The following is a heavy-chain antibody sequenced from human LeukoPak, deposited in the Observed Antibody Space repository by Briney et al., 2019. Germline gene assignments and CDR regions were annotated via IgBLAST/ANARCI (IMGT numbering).Heavy chain of an antibody. Sequence: GGSLRLSCAASGFTFSSYWMSWVRQAPGKGLEWVANIKQDGSEKYYVDSVKGRSTISRDNAKNSLYLQMNSLRAEDTAVYYCARDQNPWGLRPGYFDYWGQGTLVTVSS. J-gene: IGHJ4*02. D-gene: IGHD3-16*01. CDR1: GFTFSSYW. CDR3: ARDQNPWGLRPGYFDY. CDR2: IKQDGSEK. V-gene: IGHV3-7*01.